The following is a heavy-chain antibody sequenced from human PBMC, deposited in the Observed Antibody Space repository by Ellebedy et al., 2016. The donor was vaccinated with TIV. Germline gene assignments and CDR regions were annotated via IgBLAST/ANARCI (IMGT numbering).Heavy chain of an antibody. CDR3: AKLIQHTDRGAVDI. Sequence: PSETLSLTCAASGFSFRYYGMYWVRQAPGKGLEWAAFIQYDGSDKHYSDSVKGRFTVSRDSSKNTLYLQMNSLRPEDTAVYYCAKLIQHTDRGAVDIWGQGTMVTVSS. J-gene: IGHJ3*02. V-gene: IGHV3-30*02. D-gene: IGHD2-21*01. CDR2: IQYDGSDK. CDR1: GFSFRYYG.